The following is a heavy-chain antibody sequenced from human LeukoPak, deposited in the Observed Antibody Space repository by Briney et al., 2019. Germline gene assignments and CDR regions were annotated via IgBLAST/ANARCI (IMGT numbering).Heavy chain of an antibody. CDR1: GFTFSSYA. CDR3: ARGPYCSGGSCLFDF. J-gene: IGHJ4*02. CDR2: ISYDESNK. V-gene: IGHV3-30-3*01. Sequence: GGSLRLSCAASGFTFSSYAMHWVRQAPGKGLEWVAVISYDESNKYYADSVKGRFTISRDNSKNTLYLQMNSLRAEDTAVYYCARGPYCSGGSCLFDFWGQGTLVTVSS. D-gene: IGHD2-15*01.